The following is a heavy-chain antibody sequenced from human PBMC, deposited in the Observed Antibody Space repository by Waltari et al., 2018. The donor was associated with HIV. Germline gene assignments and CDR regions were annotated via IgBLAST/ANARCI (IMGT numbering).Heavy chain of an antibody. CDR3: ARGFFMGSWWSGLGVDP. J-gene: IGHJ5*02. Sequence: QVQLVQSGAEVKKPGASVKVSCKASGYTFTSYHINWVRKATGQGLEWMGWMNPNSGNTGYAQKFKGRVTMTRNTSITTAYKELSSLRSEDTAVYYCARGFFMGSWWSGLGVDPWGQGTMVTVSP. D-gene: IGHD6-13*01. CDR1: GYTFTSYH. V-gene: IGHV1-8*01. CDR2: MNPNSGNT.